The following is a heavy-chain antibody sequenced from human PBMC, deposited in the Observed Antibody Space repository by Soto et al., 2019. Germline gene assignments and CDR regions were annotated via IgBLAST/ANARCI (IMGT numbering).Heavy chain of an antibody. Sequence: GASVKVSCKASGGTFSSYAISWVRQAPGQGLEWMGGIIPIFGTASYAQKFQGRVTITADESTSTAYMELSSLRSEDTAVYYCARDLGGIAVAGSSYYYGMDVWGQGTTVTVSS. V-gene: IGHV1-69*13. CDR3: ARDLGGIAVAGSSYYYGMDV. CDR1: GGTFSSYA. J-gene: IGHJ6*02. CDR2: IIPIFGTA. D-gene: IGHD6-19*01.